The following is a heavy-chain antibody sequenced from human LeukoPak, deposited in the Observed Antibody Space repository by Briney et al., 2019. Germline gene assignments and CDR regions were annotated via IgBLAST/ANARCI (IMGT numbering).Heavy chain of an antibody. CDR1: GGSFSGYY. CDR3: ARESVTAKHSDAFDI. Sequence: SETLSLTCAVYGGSFSGYYWSWIRQPPGKGLEWIGEINHSGSTNYNPSLKSRVTISVDTSKNHFSLKLSSVTAADTAVYYCARESVTAKHSDAFDIWGQGTMVTVSS. J-gene: IGHJ3*02. CDR2: INHSGST. D-gene: IGHD2-21*02. V-gene: IGHV4-34*01.